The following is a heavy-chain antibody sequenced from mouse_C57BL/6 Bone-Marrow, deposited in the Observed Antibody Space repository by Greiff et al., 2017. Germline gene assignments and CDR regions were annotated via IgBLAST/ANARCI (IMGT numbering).Heavy chain of an antibody. CDR3: ARQSLPITTVVAPYAMDY. CDR2: ISNGGGST. J-gene: IGHJ4*01. V-gene: IGHV5-12*01. CDR1: GFTFSDYY. D-gene: IGHD1-1*01. Sequence: EVKLMESGGGLVQPGGSLKLSCAASGFTFSDYYMYWVRQTPEKRLEWVAYISNGGGSTYYPDTVKGRFTISRDNAKNTLYLQRSRLKSEDTAMYYCARQSLPITTVVAPYAMDYWGQGTSVTVSS.